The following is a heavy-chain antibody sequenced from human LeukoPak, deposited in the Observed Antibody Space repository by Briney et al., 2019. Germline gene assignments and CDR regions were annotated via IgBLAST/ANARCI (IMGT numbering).Heavy chain of an antibody. Sequence: GRSLRLSCAASGFTFDEYAMHWVRQAPGKGLEWVSGISWNSGSIGYGDSVKGRFTISRDNAKNSLYLQMNSLRAEDTSLYYCAKEAGPRGNWFDPWGQGTLVTLSS. CDR1: GFTFDEYA. V-gene: IGHV3-9*01. CDR3: AKEAGPRGNWFDP. J-gene: IGHJ5*02. CDR2: ISWNSGSI. D-gene: IGHD6-19*01.